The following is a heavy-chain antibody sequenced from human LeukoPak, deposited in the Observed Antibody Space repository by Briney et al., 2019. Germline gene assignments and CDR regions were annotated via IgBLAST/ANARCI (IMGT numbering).Heavy chain of an antibody. D-gene: IGHD3-3*01. CDR2: VHLDGRT. Sequence: SVTLPLTCAVSGGSVTSTNWWTWVRQPPGKGLEWIGEVHLDGRTNYNPSLTGRLTLSVDLYENHISLKLTSVTAADTAVYYCAREGGFYRPLDYLGQGTLVTVSS. J-gene: IGHJ4*02. CDR3: AREGGFYRPLDY. CDR1: GGSVTSTNW. V-gene: IGHV4-4*02.